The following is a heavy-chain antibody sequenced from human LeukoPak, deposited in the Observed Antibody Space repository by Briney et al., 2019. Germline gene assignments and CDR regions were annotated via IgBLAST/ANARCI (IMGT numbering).Heavy chain of an antibody. CDR3: ARDPSGTLRFDY. CDR1: GGSFSGYY. D-gene: IGHD1-14*01. J-gene: IGHJ4*02. Sequence: SETLSLTCAVYGGSFSGYYWSWIRQPPGKGLEWIGYIYYSGSTNYNPSLKSRVTISVDTSKNQFSLKLSSVTAADTAVYYCARDPSGTLRFDYWGQGTLVTVSS. CDR2: IYYSGST. V-gene: IGHV4-59*01.